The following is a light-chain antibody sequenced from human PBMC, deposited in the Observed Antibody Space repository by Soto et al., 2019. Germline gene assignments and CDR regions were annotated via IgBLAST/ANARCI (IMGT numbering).Light chain of an antibody. Sequence: DIQMTQFPSTLSASVGDQVTITCRASQSIQSFLAWYQQKPGKAPKLLIYLASRLEGGVPSRFSGSGSVTEFTLTINSLQPDDFAIYFCQQYNSHSFYSFGQGTKLEVK. CDR2: LAS. CDR1: QSIQSF. V-gene: IGKV1-5*03. CDR3: QQYNSHSFYS. J-gene: IGKJ2*03.